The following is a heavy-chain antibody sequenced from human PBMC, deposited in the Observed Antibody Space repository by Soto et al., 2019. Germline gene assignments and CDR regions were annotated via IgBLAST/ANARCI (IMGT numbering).Heavy chain of an antibody. V-gene: IGHV1-18*03. J-gene: IGHJ4*02. CDR1: GYGFTTYG. D-gene: IGHD3-10*01. CDR3: ARGSYWDY. CDR2: ISAHNGNT. Sequence: QVHLVQSGAEVKKPGASVKVSCKGSGYGFTTYGITWVRQAPGQGLEWMAWISAHNGNTNYAQKVQGRVTVTRDTSTSTAYMELRSLRYDDMAVYYCARGSYWDYCGQGALVTVSS.